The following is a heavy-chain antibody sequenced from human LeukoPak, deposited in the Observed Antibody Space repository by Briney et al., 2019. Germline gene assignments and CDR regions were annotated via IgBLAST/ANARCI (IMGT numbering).Heavy chain of an antibody. CDR1: GFTFSSYS. J-gene: IGHJ3*02. CDR3: ARVQYYYDSSGYYYGKDAFDI. D-gene: IGHD3-22*01. CDR2: ISSSSSTI. V-gene: IGHV3-48*01. Sequence: PGGSLRLSCAASGFTFSSYSMNWVRQAPGKGLDWVSYISSSSSTIYYADSVKGRFTISRDNAKNSLYLQMNSLRAEDTAVYYCARVQYYYDSSGYYYGKDAFDIWGQGTMVTVSS.